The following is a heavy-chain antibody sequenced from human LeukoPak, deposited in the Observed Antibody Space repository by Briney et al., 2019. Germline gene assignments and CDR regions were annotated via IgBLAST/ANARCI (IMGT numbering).Heavy chain of an antibody. Sequence: GASVKVSCKASGYTFTSYYMHWVRQAPGQGLEWMGIINPSGGSTSYAQKFQGRVTMTRDMSTSTVYMELSSLRSEDTAVYYCARDRPMIVVADAFDIWGQGTMVTVSS. D-gene: IGHD3-22*01. V-gene: IGHV1-46*01. CDR3: ARDRPMIVVADAFDI. CDR2: INPSGGST. CDR1: GYTFTSYY. J-gene: IGHJ3*02.